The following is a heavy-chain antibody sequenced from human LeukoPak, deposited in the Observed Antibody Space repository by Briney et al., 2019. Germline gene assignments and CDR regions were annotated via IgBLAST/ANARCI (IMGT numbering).Heavy chain of an antibody. Sequence: GGSLRLSCAASGFTFSSYAMSWVRQAPGKGLEWVSGISGSGGSTYYADSVKGRFTISRDKSKNTLYLQMNSLRAEDTALYYCAKGTYGDYTFTHYWGQGTLVTVSS. CDR2: ISGSGGST. D-gene: IGHD4-17*01. CDR1: GFTFSSYA. CDR3: AKGTYGDYTFTHY. J-gene: IGHJ4*02. V-gene: IGHV3-23*01.